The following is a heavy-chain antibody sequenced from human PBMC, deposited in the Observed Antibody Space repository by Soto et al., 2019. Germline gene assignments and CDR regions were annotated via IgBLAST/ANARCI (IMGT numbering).Heavy chain of an antibody. Sequence: HPGGSLRLSCAASEFTFSTNAMNWVRQAPGKGLEWVAAITGSGSTTFYADSVKGRFTISRDNSKKTLYLHMTSLRAEDTAIYYCAKDRDYYDSSGPNAFDIWGQGTMVTVSS. D-gene: IGHD3-22*01. CDR1: EFTFSTNA. J-gene: IGHJ3*02. CDR3: AKDRDYYDSSGPNAFDI. V-gene: IGHV3-23*01. CDR2: ITGSGSTT.